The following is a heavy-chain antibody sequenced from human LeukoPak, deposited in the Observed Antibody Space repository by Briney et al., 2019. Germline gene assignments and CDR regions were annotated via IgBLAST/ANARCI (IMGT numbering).Heavy chain of an antibody. D-gene: IGHD6-19*01. CDR2: IIPIFGTA. CDR1: GGTFSSYA. J-gene: IGHJ2*01. CDR3: ARGSPHWGPVAPTEEYFDL. V-gene: IGHV1-69*13. Sequence: SVKVSCKASGGTFSSYAISWVRQAPGQGLEWMGGIIPIFGTANYAQKFQGRVTITADESTSTAYMELSSLRSEDTAVYYCARGSPHWGPVAPTEEYFDLWGRGTLVTVSS.